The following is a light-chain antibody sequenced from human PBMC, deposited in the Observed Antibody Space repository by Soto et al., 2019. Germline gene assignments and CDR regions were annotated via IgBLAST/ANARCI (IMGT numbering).Light chain of an antibody. V-gene: IGKV1-6*01. Sequence: VAETVINTCRACHGIRSDLGWYQQKPGKAPKLLIYGASRLQSGVPSRFSCSRAGADIRLTSAVSQPQHIRSYYLRRAYNCPRTFGQGTNVDIK. CDR1: HGIRSD. CDR3: RRAYNCPRT. CDR2: GAS. J-gene: IGKJ1*01.